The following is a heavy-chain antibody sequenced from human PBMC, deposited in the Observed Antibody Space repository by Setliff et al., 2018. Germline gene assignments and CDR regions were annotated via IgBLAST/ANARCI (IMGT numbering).Heavy chain of an antibody. J-gene: IGHJ6*03. CDR2: TIPIFGTT. CDR3: VREGVDSRSSTDYRYYMDV. CDR1: GGTFSSYG. Sequence: SVKVSCKASGGTFSSYGISWVRQAPGQGLEWMGGTIPIFGTTDYAQKFQGRVTIITDESTSTAFMQLSSLRSEDTAVYYCVREGVDSRSSTDYRYYMDVLGKGTTVTVSS. D-gene: IGHD3-22*01. V-gene: IGHV1-69*05.